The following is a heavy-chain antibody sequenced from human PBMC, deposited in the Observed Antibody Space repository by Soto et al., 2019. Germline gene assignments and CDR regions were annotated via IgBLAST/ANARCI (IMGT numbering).Heavy chain of an antibody. D-gene: IGHD6-19*01. CDR3: ARDPYGLYRSGSWFDP. V-gene: IGHV4-34*01. CDR2: INHSGST. CDR1: GGSFSGYY. J-gene: IGHJ5*02. Sequence: SETLSLTCAVYGGSFSGYYWSLIRQPPGKGLEWIGEINHSGSTNYNPSLKSRVTISVDTSKNQLSLKLSSVTAADTAVYYCARDPYGLYRSGSWFDPWGQGTLVTVSS.